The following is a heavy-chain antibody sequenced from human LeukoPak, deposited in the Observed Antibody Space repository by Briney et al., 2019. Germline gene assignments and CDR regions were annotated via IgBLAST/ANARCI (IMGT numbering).Heavy chain of an antibody. CDR3: ARDHTETSSLNFRNYYYYGMDI. CDR2: IYYSGST. CDR1: GGSIRSGDYS. V-gene: IGHV4-31*03. D-gene: IGHD4-4*01. Sequence: PSETLSLTCTVSGGSIRSGDYSWNWIRQHPGKGLEWIGYIYYSGSTYYNLSLTSRVTMSVDTSKNQFSLKLSSVTAADTAIYYCARDHTETSSLNFRNYYYYGMDIWGQGTTVIVSS. J-gene: IGHJ6*02.